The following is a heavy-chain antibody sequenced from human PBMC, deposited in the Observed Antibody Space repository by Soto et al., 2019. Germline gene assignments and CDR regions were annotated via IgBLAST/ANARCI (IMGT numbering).Heavy chain of an antibody. CDR3: AKGWRQLVRDTYGMDV. CDR1: GFTFSTYG. CDR2: ISYDGSNK. D-gene: IGHD6-13*01. J-gene: IGHJ6*02. V-gene: IGHV3-30*18. Sequence: QVQLVESGGGVVQPGRSLRLSCAASGFTFSTYGMHWVRQAPGKGLEWVAVISYDGSNKYYADSVKGRFTISRDNSKNTLYLQMNSLGAEDTAVYYCAKGWRQLVRDTYGMDVWGQGTTVTVSS.